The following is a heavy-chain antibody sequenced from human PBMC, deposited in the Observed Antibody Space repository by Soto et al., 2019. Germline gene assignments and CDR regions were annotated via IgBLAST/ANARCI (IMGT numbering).Heavy chain of an antibody. CDR3: AATHLYSSGWYYFDY. D-gene: IGHD6-19*01. CDR2: INPNSGGT. Sequence: QVQLVQSGAEVKKPGASVKVSCKASGYTFTGYYMHWVRQAPGQGLEWMGWINPNSGGTNYAQKFQGWVTMTRDTSISTAYMELSRLRSDDTAVYYCAATHLYSSGWYYFDYWGQGTLVTVSS. CDR1: GYTFTGYY. V-gene: IGHV1-2*04. J-gene: IGHJ4*02.